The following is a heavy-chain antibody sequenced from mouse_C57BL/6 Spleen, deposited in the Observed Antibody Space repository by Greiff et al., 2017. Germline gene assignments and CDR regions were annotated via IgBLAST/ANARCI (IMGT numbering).Heavy chain of an antibody. V-gene: IGHV1-72*01. J-gene: IGHJ3*01. CDR2: IGPNSGGT. D-gene: IGHD2-4*01. Sequence: VQLQQPGAELVKPGASVQLSCKASGYTFTSYWMHWVKQRPGRGLEWIGRIGPNSGGTKYNEKIKSKATLTVDKPSSTAYLQLSSLTSEDSAVYYCARGEGLPAWFAYWGQGTLVTVSA. CDR1: GYTFTSYW. CDR3: ARGEGLPAWFAY.